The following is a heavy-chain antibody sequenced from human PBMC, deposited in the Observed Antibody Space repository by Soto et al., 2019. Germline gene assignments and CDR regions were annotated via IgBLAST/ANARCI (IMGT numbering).Heavy chain of an antibody. CDR1: GGSISSGGYY. CDR3: ARVFSDSSSFFDP. J-gene: IGHJ5*02. D-gene: IGHD6-13*01. Sequence: SETLSLTCSVSGGSISSGGYYWSWIRQHPGKGLEWIGYIYYSGSTYYNPSLKSRVTISVDTSKNQFSLKLSSVTAADTAVYYCARVFSDSSSFFDPWGQGTPVTVSS. V-gene: IGHV4-31*03. CDR2: IYYSGST.